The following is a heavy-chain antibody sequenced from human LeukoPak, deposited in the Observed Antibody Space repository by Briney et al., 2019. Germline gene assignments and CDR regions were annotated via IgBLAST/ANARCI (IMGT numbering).Heavy chain of an antibody. CDR1: GFTFSSYA. V-gene: IGHV3-30-3*01. J-gene: IGHJ4*02. Sequence: GGSLRLSCAASGFTFSSYAMHWVRQAPGKGLEWVAVISYDGSNKYYADSVKGRFTISRDNSKNTLYLQMNSLRAEDTAVYYCARDRVRYCSGGSCYFDYRGQGTLVTVSS. D-gene: IGHD2-15*01. CDR3: ARDRVRYCSGGSCYFDY. CDR2: ISYDGSNK.